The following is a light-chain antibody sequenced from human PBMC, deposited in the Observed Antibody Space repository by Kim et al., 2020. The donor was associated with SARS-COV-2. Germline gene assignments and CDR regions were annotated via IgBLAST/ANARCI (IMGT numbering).Light chain of an antibody. Sequence: ASVGDSVTITCRASQTVSSWLAWYQQKPGKAPKLLSFDASSLQSGVPSRFSGSRSGTEFTLTISGLQPDDVATYYCQQHTNYPWTFGQETKVDIK. CDR2: DAS. CDR1: QTVSSW. V-gene: IGKV1-5*01. CDR3: QQHTNYPWT. J-gene: IGKJ1*01.